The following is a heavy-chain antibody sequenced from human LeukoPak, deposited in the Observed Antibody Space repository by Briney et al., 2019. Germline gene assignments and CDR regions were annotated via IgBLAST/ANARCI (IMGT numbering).Heavy chain of an antibody. CDR3: AKGTVIAATPGDY. Sequence: PGGSLRLSCGASGFTFRNYGMHWVRQAPGKGLEWVTFIRYVGSAQFYGDSVKGRFTISRDNSKNTPYLQMNSLRTEEPAMYYCAKGTVIAATPGDYWGQGTLVTVSS. V-gene: IGHV3-30*02. D-gene: IGHD2-15*01. CDR2: IRYVGSAQ. CDR1: GFTFRNYG. J-gene: IGHJ4*02.